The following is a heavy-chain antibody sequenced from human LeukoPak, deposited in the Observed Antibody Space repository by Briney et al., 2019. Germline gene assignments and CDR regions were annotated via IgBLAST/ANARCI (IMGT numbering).Heavy chain of an antibody. CDR2: INPNSGGT. D-gene: IGHD3-16*01. Sequence: ASVKVSCKASGYTFTGYYMHWVRQAPGQGLEWMGWINPNSGGTNYAQKFQGRVTMTRDTSISTAYMELSRLRSDDTAVYYCAREATTYYDYVWGSSSQCDYWGQGTLVTVSS. V-gene: IGHV1-2*02. CDR1: GYTFTGYY. CDR3: AREATTYYDYVWGSSSQCDY. J-gene: IGHJ4*02.